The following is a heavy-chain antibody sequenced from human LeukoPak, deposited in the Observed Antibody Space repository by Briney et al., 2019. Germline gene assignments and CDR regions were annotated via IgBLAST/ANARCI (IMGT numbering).Heavy chain of an antibody. CDR3: ARDRPHFYDSSGYYYVPAFDI. CDR1: GFTFSDYY. D-gene: IGHD3-22*01. J-gene: IGHJ3*02. CDR2: ISGGGGTT. V-gene: IGHV3-23*01. Sequence: PGGSLRLSCAASGFTFSDYYMSWIRQAPGKGLEWVSAISGGGGTTFYADSVRGRFTISRDNSKNTLYLQMNSLRAEDTAVYYCARDRPHFYDSSGYYYVPAFDIWGQGTMVTVSS.